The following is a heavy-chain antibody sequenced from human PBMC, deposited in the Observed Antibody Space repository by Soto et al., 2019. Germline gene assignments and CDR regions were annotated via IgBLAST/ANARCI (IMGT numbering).Heavy chain of an antibody. V-gene: IGHV4-34*01. J-gene: IGHJ4*02. CDR2: INHSGST. CDR1: GGSFSGYY. CDR3: ATSTPRYCSSTSCYSFDY. D-gene: IGHD2-2*01. Sequence: SETLSLTCAVYGGSFSGYYWSWIRQPPGKGLERIGEINHSGSTNYNPSLKSRVTISVDTSKNQFSLKLSSVTAADTAVYYCATSTPRYCSSTSCYSFDYWGQGTLVTVSS.